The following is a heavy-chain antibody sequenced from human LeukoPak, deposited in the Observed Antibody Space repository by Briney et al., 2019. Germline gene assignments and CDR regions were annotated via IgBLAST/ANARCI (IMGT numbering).Heavy chain of an antibody. J-gene: IGHJ4*02. CDR2: ISCSGDT. CDR3: AKEGGYNYGYLDY. CDR1: GFTYSIYA. Sequence: QPGGSLRLSCAVSGFTYSIYAMSWVRQAPGKGLEGVSTISCSGDTYYVDSVKGRFTISRDNSKNTLYLQMNSLRAEDTAVYYCAKEGGYNYGYLDYWGQGTLVTVSS. D-gene: IGHD5-18*01. V-gene: IGHV3-23*01.